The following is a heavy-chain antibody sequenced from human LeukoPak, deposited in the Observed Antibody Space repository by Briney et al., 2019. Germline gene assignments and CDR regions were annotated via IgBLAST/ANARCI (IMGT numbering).Heavy chain of an antibody. CDR1: GYTFTSYA. V-gene: IGHV1-3*01. J-gene: IGHJ6*02. Sequence: GASVKVSCKASGYTFTSYAMRWVRQAPGQRLEWMGWINAGDGNTKYSQKFQGRVTITRDTSASTAYMELSSLRSEDTAVYYCARDIVATITLYPLYYYYGMDVWGQGTTVTVSS. CDR2: INAGDGNT. CDR3: ARDIVATITLYPLYYYYGMDV. D-gene: IGHD5-12*01.